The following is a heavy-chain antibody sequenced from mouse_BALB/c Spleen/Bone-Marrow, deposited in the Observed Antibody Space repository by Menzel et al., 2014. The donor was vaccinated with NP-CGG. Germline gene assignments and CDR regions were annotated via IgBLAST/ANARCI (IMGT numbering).Heavy chain of an antibody. J-gene: IGHJ2*01. V-gene: IGHV14-3*02. Sequence: EVNVVESGAELVKPGASVKLSCTASGFNIKDTYIHWVKRRPEQGLEWIGRIDPENGNIKYDPKFQVKATITADTSSNTAYLQLSSLTSEDTAVYYCTRRGFDFWGQGTTLTVSS. CDR3: TRRGFDF. CDR1: GFNIKDTY. CDR2: IDPENGNI.